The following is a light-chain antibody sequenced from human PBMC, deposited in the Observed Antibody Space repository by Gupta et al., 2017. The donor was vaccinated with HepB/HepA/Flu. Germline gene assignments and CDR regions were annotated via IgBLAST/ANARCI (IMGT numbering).Light chain of an antibody. CDR2: ASA. CDR3: QQVRRIPVT. J-gene: IGKJ4*01. CDR1: QDISNW. Sequence: DIQMTQSPSSVSASVGDRVTITCRASQDISNWSAGYQQEPGKAPKLLIYASASLERGVPSRSISGGSGTDDTLTISSLQPEDVVSDYCQQVRRIPVTFGGGTKVEIK. V-gene: IGKV1-12*01.